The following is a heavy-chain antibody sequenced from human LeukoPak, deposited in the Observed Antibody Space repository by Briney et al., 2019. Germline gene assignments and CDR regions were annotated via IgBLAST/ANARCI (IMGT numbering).Heavy chain of an antibody. CDR3: GREGASRTIDY. CDR1: GFKFSSYG. Sequence: QPGGSLRLSCAASGFKFSSYGMHWVRKAPGKGLEWVTVIWYDGSNRYYADSVKGRFTISRDSSKNTVYLQMDRVRADDTAVYYCGREGASRTIDYWGQGTLVTVPS. V-gene: IGHV3-33*01. D-gene: IGHD1/OR15-1a*01. CDR2: IWYDGSNR. J-gene: IGHJ4*02.